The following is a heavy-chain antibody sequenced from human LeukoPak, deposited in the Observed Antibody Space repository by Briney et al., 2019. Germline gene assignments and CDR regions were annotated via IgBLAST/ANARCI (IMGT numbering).Heavy chain of an antibody. V-gene: IGHV4-4*07. J-gene: IGHJ6*03. Sequence: PSETLSLTCTVSGGSISSYYWSWIRQPAGKGLEWIGRIYTSGSTYYNPSLKSRVTISVDTSKNQFSLKLSSVIAADTAVYYCARSWKDVMTFGVVIKRNYYYYMDVWGKGTTVTVSS. CDR3: ARSWKDVMTFGVVIKRNYYYYMDV. D-gene: IGHD3-3*01. CDR2: IYTSGST. CDR1: GGSISSYY.